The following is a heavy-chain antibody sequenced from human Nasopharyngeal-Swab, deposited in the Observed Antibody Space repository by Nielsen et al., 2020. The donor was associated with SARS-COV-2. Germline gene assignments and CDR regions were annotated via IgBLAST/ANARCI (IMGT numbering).Heavy chain of an antibody. J-gene: IGHJ5*02. Sequence: WIRQPPGKALEWLALIEWDDDKNYSTSLKTRLTISKDTPKNQVVLTMTNMDPVDTATYYCARGAWFGEFNWFDPWGQGTLVTVSS. CDR2: IEWDDDK. V-gene: IGHV2-70*01. D-gene: IGHD3-10*01. CDR3: ARGAWFGEFNWFDP.